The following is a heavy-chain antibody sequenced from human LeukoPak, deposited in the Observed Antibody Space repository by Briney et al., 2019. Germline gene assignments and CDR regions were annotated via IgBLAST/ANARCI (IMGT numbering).Heavy chain of an antibody. V-gene: IGHV3-23*01. Sequence: WGSLRLSCAASGFTFSSYAMSWVGQAPGKGLEWVSAISGGDTFYADSVKGRFTISRDNSKNTLYLQVNSLRAEDTAVYYCARREYDILTGYYSFDYWGQETLVSVSS. CDR2: ISGGDT. CDR3: ARREYDILTGYYSFDY. D-gene: IGHD3-9*01. CDR1: GFTFSSYA. J-gene: IGHJ4*02.